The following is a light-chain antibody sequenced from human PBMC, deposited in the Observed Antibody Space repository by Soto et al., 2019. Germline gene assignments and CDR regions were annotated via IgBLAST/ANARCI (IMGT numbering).Light chain of an antibody. J-gene: IGKJ5*01. V-gene: IGKV3-20*01. CDR2: GAS. CDR1: QSVTNNY. CDR3: QQYGNSPIT. Sequence: DIVLTQSPGPLSLSPGERATLSCRASQSVTNNYLAWYQQKPGPAPRLLVDGASSRATGVPDGFSGTGSGTDSTLTISRLEPEDFAVFYCQQYGNSPITFGQGTRLEI.